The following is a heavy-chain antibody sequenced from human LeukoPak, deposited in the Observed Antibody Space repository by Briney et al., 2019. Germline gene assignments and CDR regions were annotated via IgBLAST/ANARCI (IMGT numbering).Heavy chain of an antibody. CDR1: GFTFNTYS. J-gene: IGHJ4*02. CDR3: ARDHDY. V-gene: IGHV3-21*01. CDR2: VTTNSDM. Sequence: GGSLRLSCAASGFTFNTYSMNWVRQAPGKGLEWVSCVTTNSDMYYADSVKGRFTVSRDNAKNSVYLQMNSLRAEDTAVYYCARDHDYWGQGTLVTVSS.